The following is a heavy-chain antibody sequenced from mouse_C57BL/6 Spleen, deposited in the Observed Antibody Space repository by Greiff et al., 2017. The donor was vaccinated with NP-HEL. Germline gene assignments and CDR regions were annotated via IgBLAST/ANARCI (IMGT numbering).Heavy chain of an antibody. D-gene: IGHD1-1*01. CDR1: GFNIKDYY. J-gene: IGHJ2*01. CDR2: IDPEDGDT. CDR3: TTYYYGSRGDFDY. Sequence: VQLQQSGAELVRPGASVKLSCTASGFNIKDYYMHWVKQRPEQGLEWIGRIDPEDGDTEYAPKFQGKATMTADTSSNTAYLQLSSLTSEDTAVYYCTTYYYGSRGDFDYWGQGTTLTVSS. V-gene: IGHV14-1*01.